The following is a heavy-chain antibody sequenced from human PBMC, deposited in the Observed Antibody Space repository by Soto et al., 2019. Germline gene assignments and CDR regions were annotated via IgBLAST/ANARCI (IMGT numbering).Heavy chain of an antibody. Sequence: QVQLVQSGAEVKKPGSSVKVSCQASGGSFSDYAISWVRQAPGQGLEWMGGIIPMLGIADNAQKFQGRVIITADEYTSTVYMALSSLRAEDTAVYYCARDGDYYDSSGFQRDYHYYGMDVWGQGTTVTVA. CDR1: GGSFSDYA. D-gene: IGHD3-22*01. CDR3: ARDGDYYDSSGFQRDYHYYGMDV. J-gene: IGHJ6*02. V-gene: IGHV1-69*01. CDR2: IIPMLGIA.